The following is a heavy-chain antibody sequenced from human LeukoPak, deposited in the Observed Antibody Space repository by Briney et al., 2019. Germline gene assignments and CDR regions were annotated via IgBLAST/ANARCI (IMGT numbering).Heavy chain of an antibody. D-gene: IGHD2-21*01. CDR3: ARFNRYCGGDCYSFDY. Sequence: SETLSLTCTVSGGSISSSSYYWGWIRQPPGKGLEWIGGIYYSGSNYYNPSLKSRVTISVDTSKNQFSLKLSSVTAADTAVYYCARFNRYCGGDCYSFDYWGQGTLVTVSS. CDR1: GGSISSSSYY. V-gene: IGHV4-39*01. CDR2: IYYSGSN. J-gene: IGHJ4*02.